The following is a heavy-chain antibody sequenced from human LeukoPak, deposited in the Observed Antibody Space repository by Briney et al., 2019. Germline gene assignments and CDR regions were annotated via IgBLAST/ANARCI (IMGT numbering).Heavy chain of an antibody. CDR1: VHTLTDLY. Sequence: ASVTVSFTTSVHTLTDLYIHWVRQAPGRGQAWMGWINPKVGATNYEQKFQGRVTMTRDTSVSTSYMELTRLTSDDTAVYYCARDRTYCPSDVCVRNDAFEVWGHGT. D-gene: IGHD2-8*01. CDR3: ARDRTYCPSDVCVRNDAFEV. J-gene: IGHJ3*01. V-gene: IGHV1-2*02. CDR2: INPKVGAT.